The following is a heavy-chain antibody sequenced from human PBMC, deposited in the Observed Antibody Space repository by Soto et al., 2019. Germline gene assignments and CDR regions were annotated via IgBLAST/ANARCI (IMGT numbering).Heavy chain of an antibody. D-gene: IGHD3-22*01. V-gene: IGHV4-34*01. Sequence: QVQLQQWGAGLLKPSETLSLTCAVYGGSFSGYYWSWIRQPPGKGLEWIGEINHSGSTNYNPSLRGPCTMSVESSQNPFSRKLRSGAAAVTAVYYGARGGGGYYDSSGYYRLYYYYGMDVWGQGTTVTVSS. CDR3: ARGGGGYYDSSGYYRLYYYYGMDV. J-gene: IGHJ6*02. CDR2: INHSGST. CDR1: GGSFSGYY.